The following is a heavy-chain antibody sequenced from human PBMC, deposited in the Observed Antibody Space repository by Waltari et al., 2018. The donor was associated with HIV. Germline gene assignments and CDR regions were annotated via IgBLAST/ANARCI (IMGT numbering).Heavy chain of an antibody. Sequence: QVQLQESGPGLVKPSETLSLTCNVSADTINNYYLSWIRQSPAKGLEWIGYIYYTGTSNYNPSPSLESRVTMSLDTSKTQFSLKRTSVSAADTAVYYCARTVGTSISGVITYNWFDSWGQGTLVTVSS. V-gene: IGHV4-59*01. D-gene: IGHD3-3*01. CDR1: ADTINNYY. CDR3: ARTVGTSISGVITYNWFDS. J-gene: IGHJ5*01. CDR2: IYYTGTS.